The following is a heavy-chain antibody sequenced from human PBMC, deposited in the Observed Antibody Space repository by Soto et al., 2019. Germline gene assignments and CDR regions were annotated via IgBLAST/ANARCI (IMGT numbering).Heavy chain of an antibody. CDR2: ISAYNGNT. CDR1: GYTFTSYG. Sequence: ASVKVSCKASGYTFTSYGITWVRQAPGQGLEWMAWISAYNGNTNYAQNLQGRVTMTTDTSTSTAYMELRSLRSDDTAVYYCARDEGKTSNLDYWGQGTLVTVSS. J-gene: IGHJ4*02. CDR3: ARDEGKTSNLDY. V-gene: IGHV1-18*01.